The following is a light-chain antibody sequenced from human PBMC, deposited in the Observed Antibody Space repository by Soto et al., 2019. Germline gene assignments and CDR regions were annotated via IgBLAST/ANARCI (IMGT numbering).Light chain of an antibody. CDR1: SSDVGGYNY. V-gene: IGLV2-14*01. Sequence: QSVLTQPASVSGSPGQSITISCTGTSSDVGGYNYVSWYQQHPGKAPKFMIYDVSNRPSGVSNRFSGSKSGNTASLTISGFQGEDEADYYCSSYTSSSTVVFGGGTKLTVL. CDR3: SSYTSSSTVV. J-gene: IGLJ2*01. CDR2: DVS.